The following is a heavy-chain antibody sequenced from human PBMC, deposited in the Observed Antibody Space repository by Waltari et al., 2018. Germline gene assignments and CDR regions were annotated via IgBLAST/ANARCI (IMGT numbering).Heavy chain of an antibody. CDR3: ARTSTRDFYYMDV. CDR2: IAPRDSYT. J-gene: IGHJ6*03. CDR1: GYECSTFW. D-gene: IGHD1-1*01. V-gene: IGHV5-10-1*01. Sequence: EVLLVQFGAEVTKPGESLRISCEGSGYECSTFWITWVRDMPGKGLEGMGRIAPRDSYTNYRPSFRGHGTISVDRSISTAYIQGSGLRASDAGIYYCARTSTRDFYYMDVWGKGTTVTVSS.